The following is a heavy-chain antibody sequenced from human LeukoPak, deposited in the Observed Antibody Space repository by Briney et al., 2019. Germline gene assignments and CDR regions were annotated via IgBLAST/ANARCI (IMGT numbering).Heavy chain of an antibody. D-gene: IGHD1-1*01. CDR3: ARGTGTTMGIDY. CDR1: GDSISSYY. V-gene: IGHV4-59*12. Sequence: SETLSLTCTVSGDSISSYYWSWIRQPPGKGLEWIGYIYYSGSTNYNPSLKSRVTISVDTSKNQFSLKLSSVTAADTAVYYCARGTGTTMGIDYWGQGTLVTVSS. CDR2: IYYSGST. J-gene: IGHJ4*02.